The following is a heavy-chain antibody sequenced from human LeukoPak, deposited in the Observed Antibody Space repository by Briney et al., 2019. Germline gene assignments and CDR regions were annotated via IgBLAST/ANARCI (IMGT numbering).Heavy chain of an antibody. J-gene: IGHJ4*02. CDR2: ISGSGGST. Sequence: GGSLRLSCAASGFTLSSYAMSWVRQAPGKGLEWVSAISGSGGSTYYADSVKGRFTISRDNSKNTLYLQMNSLRAEDTAVYYCAKDQYCSGGSCYSYYFDYWGQGTLVTVSS. CDR1: GFTLSSYA. D-gene: IGHD2-15*01. CDR3: AKDQYCSGGSCYSYYFDY. V-gene: IGHV3-23*01.